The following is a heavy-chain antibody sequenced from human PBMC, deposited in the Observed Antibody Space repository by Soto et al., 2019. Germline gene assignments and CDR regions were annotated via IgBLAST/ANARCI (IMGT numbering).Heavy chain of an antibody. CDR2: ISGYNGNT. D-gene: IGHD2-21*01. CDR3: ARDVFCGGAPACPDMDV. Sequence: QVVLEQSGGEVKKPGASVKVSCKASGYTFSGYSITWVRQAPGQGLEWMGRISGYNGNTNYARTLRDRLTLTTDTSTSTAYMELRCLTSDDTAVYYCARDVFCGGAPACPDMDVWGQGTTVTVSS. J-gene: IGHJ6*02. CDR1: GYTFSGYS. V-gene: IGHV1-18*04.